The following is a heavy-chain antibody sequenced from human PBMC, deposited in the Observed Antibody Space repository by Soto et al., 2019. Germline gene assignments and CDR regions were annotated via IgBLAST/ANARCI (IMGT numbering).Heavy chain of an antibody. CDR1: GYTFTSYA. CDR2: INAGNGNT. Sequence: GASVKVSCKASGYTFTSYAMHWVRQAPGQRLEWMGWINAGNGNTKYSQKFQGRVTITRDTSASTAYMELSSLRSEDTAVYYCARDREWNWYFDYWGQGTLVTVSS. J-gene: IGHJ4*02. V-gene: IGHV1-3*01. CDR3: ARDREWNWYFDY. D-gene: IGHD1-7*01.